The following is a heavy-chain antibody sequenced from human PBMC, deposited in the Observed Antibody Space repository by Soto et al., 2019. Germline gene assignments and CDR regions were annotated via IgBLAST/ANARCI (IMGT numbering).Heavy chain of an antibody. J-gene: IGHJ5*02. V-gene: IGHV3-21*01. CDR1: GFTFRSFT. Sequence: GGSLRLSCAASGFTFRSFTMNWVRQAPGKGLEWVSTISSNSAYIYYTDALRGRFTISRDNAKNSLHLQMNSLSAEDTAVYYCTRDASRDSSARGWFDPWGPGTLVTVSS. CDR3: TRDASRDSSARGWFDP. D-gene: IGHD6-13*01. CDR2: ISSNSAYI.